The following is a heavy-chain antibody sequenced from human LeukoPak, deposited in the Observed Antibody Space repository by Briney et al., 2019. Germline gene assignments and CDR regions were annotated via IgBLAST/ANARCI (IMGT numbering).Heavy chain of an antibody. Sequence: SETLSLTCTVSGGSISSSSYYWGWIRQPPGKGLEWIGSIYYSGSTYYNPSLTSRVTISVDTSKNQFSLKLSSVTAADTAVYYCARGEMATINIDPFDYWGQGTLVTVSS. CDR3: ARGEMATINIDPFDY. J-gene: IGHJ4*02. V-gene: IGHV4-39*07. CDR1: GGSISSSSYY. D-gene: IGHD5-24*01. CDR2: IYYSGST.